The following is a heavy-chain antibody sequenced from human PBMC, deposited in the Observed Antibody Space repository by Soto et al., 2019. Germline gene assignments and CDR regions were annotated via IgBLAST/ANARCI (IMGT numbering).Heavy chain of an antibody. CDR1: GYTFTGYA. CDR2: INAGNGNT. D-gene: IGHD4-17*01. J-gene: IGHJ6*02. V-gene: IGHV1-3*01. CDR3: ARVTHDYGDYGYPIYYYYGMDV. Sequence: ASVKTSCKASGYTFTGYAMHWVRQAPGQRLEWMGWINAGNGNTKYSQKFQGRVTITRDTSASTAYMELSSLRSEDTAVYYCARVTHDYGDYGYPIYYYYGMDVWGQGTTVTVSS.